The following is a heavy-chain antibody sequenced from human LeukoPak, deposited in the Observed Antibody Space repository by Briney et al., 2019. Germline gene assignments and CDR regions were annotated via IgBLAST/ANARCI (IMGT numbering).Heavy chain of an antibody. CDR2: IYYSGST. V-gene: IGHV4-31*03. Sequence: SETQSLTCTVSGGSISSGGYYWSWIRQHPGKGLEWIGYIYYSGSTYYNPSLKSRVTISVDTSKNQFSLKLSSVTAADTAVYYCARLSSRWYFSPDYWGQGTLVTVSS. D-gene: IGHD6-19*01. CDR1: GGSISSGGYY. J-gene: IGHJ4*02. CDR3: ARLSSRWYFSPDY.